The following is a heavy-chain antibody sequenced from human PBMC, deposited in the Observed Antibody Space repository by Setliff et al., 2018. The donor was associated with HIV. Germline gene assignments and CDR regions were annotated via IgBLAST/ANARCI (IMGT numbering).Heavy chain of an antibody. CDR2: IYPGDSDT. V-gene: IGHV5-51*01. D-gene: IGHD6-19*01. CDR1: GYIFTNYL. Sequence: GESLKISCKGSGYIFTNYLISWVRQMPGKGLEWMGIIYPGDSDTRYSPSFQGQVTISADKSISTAYLQWSSLKASDTAMYYCARPVAVAGSRHLDYWGQGTLVTVSS. J-gene: IGHJ4*02. CDR3: ARPVAVAGSRHLDY.